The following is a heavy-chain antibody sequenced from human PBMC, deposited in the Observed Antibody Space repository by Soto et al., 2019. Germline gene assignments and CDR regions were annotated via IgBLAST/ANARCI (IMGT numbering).Heavy chain of an antibody. CDR2: INPISGDT. CDR1: GYIFTDHY. V-gene: IGHV1-2*02. D-gene: IGHD3-16*01. J-gene: IGHJ6*02. CDR3: ARVRRSPDGVDV. Sequence: QVQLVQSGAEVKKPGASVKVSCKASGYIFTDHYIHWVRQAPGQGLELMGWINPISGDTDYAQKFQGRVIMTRDTSILTAYMDLSRLKSDDTAVDYCARVRRSPDGVDVWGQGTTVTVSS.